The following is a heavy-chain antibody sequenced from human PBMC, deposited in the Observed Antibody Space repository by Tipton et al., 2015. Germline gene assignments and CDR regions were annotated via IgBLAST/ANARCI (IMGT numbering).Heavy chain of an antibody. CDR1: GDSISNYF. J-gene: IGHJ4*02. CDR3: ASSNYYDTCWY. Sequence: TLSLTCTIPGDSISNYFWSWIRQPAGKGLEWIGRIQTSGNTNYNPSLKSRVTMSADTSKNQFNLNLSSVTAADRAVYYCASSNYYDTCWYWGQGTLVTVSS. D-gene: IGHD3-22*01. CDR2: IQTSGNT. V-gene: IGHV4-4*07.